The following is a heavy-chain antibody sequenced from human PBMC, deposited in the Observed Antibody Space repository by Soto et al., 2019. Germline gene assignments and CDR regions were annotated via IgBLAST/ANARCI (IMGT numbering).Heavy chain of an antibody. V-gene: IGHV3-30-3*01. CDR2: ISSDGNKK. J-gene: IGHJ4*02. CDR3: TRDLRTRQQLDLILDY. D-gene: IGHD1-1*01. CDR1: KFISSTYA. Sequence: PWGSLRLSCAASKFISSTYAMHWVRHAPGKGLEWVAVISSDGNKKYYADSVKGRFTISRDNSKNTLYLQMNSLMVEDTAFYYCTRDLRTRQQLDLILDYWGQGTPVTVSS.